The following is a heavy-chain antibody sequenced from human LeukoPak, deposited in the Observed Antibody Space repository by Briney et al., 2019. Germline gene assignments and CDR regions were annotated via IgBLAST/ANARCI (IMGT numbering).Heavy chain of an antibody. CDR1: GYTFTIYY. CDR2: FNPSGDTT. D-gene: IGHD2/OR15-2a*01. Sequence: GASVKVSCKASGYTFTIYYMHWVRQAPGQGLEWLGIFNPSGDTTSYAQKFQGRVTMTRDTSTSTFYMELSSLRSEETAVYYCAGLLRPNSPHGMDVWGQGTTVTVSS. J-gene: IGHJ6*02. CDR3: AGLLRPNSPHGMDV. V-gene: IGHV1-46*01.